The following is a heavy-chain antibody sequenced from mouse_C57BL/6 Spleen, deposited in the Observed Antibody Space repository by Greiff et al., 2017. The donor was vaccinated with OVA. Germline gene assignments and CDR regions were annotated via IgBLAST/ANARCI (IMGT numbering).Heavy chain of an antibody. CDR3: ARGDYDSTKDY. J-gene: IGHJ2*01. Sequence: QVQLQQSGADLARPGASVKMSCKASGYTFTSYTMHWVKQRPGQGLEWIGYINPSSGYTKYNQKFKDKATLTADKSSSTAYMQLSSLTSEDSAVYYCARGDYDSTKDYWGQGTTLTVSS. D-gene: IGHD2-4*01. CDR1: GYTFTSYT. CDR2: INPSSGYT. V-gene: IGHV1-4*01.